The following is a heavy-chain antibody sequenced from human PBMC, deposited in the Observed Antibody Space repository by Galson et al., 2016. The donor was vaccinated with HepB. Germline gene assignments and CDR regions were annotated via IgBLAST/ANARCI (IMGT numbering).Heavy chain of an antibody. J-gene: IGHJ4*02. CDR1: GFTFSDCV. CDR3: AKGADNSSPGPFHY. D-gene: IGHD3-22*01. Sequence: SLRLSCAASGFTFSDCVMSWVRQAPGKGLEWVSAISGSGGSTYYAASVRGRFSISRDNSKNTLHLQMNSLRAEDTAIYYCAKGADNSSPGPFHYWGQGTLVTVSS. V-gene: IGHV3-23*01. CDR2: ISGSGGST.